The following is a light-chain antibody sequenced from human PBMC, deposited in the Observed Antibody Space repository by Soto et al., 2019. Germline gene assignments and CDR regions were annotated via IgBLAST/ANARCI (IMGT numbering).Light chain of an antibody. CDR2: KDD. CDR1: LLAKKY. Sequence: YELTQPSSVSVSPGQTANITCSGDLLAKKYVRWFQQRPGQAPLLVIYKDDERPSGIPERFSGSSSGTTVTLTISGAQLVDEADYYCFSAADNKGFFGGGTKLTVL. CDR3: FSAADNKGF. V-gene: IGLV3-27*01. J-gene: IGLJ2*01.